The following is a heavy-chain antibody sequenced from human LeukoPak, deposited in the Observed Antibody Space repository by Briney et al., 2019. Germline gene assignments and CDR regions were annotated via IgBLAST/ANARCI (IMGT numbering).Heavy chain of an antibody. CDR1: GGSISSYY. J-gene: IGHJ3*02. Sequence: PSETLSLTCTVSGGSISSYYWSWIRQPPGKGLEWIGYIYYSGSTNYNPSLKSRVTISVDTSKNQFSLKLSSVTAADTAVYYCARLPHYGSGSHDAFDIWGQGTMVTVSS. V-gene: IGHV4-59*12. CDR3: ARLPHYGSGSHDAFDI. CDR2: IYYSGST. D-gene: IGHD3-10*01.